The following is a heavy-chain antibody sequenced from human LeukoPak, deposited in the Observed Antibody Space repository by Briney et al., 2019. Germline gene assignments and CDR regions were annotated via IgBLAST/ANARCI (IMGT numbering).Heavy chain of an antibody. CDR1: GFTFSSAW. CDR3: TTQGPVHP. Sequence: GGSLRLSCAASGFTFSSAWMSWGRQAPGKGLEWVGRIKSKSDGGTADYAAPVKGRFTISRDDSKNTVYLQMDSLKYEDTAVYHCTTQGPVHPWGQGTLVTVSS. CDR2: IKSKSDGGTA. J-gene: IGHJ5*02. V-gene: IGHV3-15*01.